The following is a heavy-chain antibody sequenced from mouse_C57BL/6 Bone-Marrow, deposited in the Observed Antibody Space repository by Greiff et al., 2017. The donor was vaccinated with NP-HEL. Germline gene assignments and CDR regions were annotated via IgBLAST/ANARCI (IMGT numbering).Heavy chain of an antibody. D-gene: IGHD2-4*01. CDR2: IDPSDSYT. CDR1: GYTFTSYW. Sequence: QVQLQQPGAELVMPGASVKLSCKASGYTFTSYWMHWVKQRPGQGLEWIGEIDPSDSYTNYNQKFKGKSTLTVDKSSSTAYMQLSSLTSEDSAVYYCARRIYYDYDGFAYWGQGTLVTVPA. J-gene: IGHJ3*01. V-gene: IGHV1-69*01. CDR3: ARRIYYDYDGFAY.